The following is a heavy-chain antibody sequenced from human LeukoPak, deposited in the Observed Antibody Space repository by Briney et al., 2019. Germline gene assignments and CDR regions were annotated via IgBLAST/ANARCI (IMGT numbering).Heavy chain of an antibody. CDR1: GGSTSGSLSSYY. J-gene: IGHJ3*02. V-gene: IGHV4-59*08. D-gene: IGHD2-15*01. CDR2: MYDSGST. Sequence: SETLSLTCTVSGGSTSGSLSSYYWSWIRQPPGKGLEWIGYMYDSGSTNYNPSLKSRVTISVDTSKNQFSLKLSSVTDADTAVYYCARRYCSGGGSCYSAFNIWGQGTMVTVSS. CDR3: ARRYCSGGGSCYSAFNI.